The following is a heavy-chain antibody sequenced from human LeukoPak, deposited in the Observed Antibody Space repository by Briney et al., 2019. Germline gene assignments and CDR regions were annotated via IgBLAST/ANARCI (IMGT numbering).Heavy chain of an antibody. V-gene: IGHV3-30*02. Sequence: GGSLRLSCAASGFTFSTFGMHWVRQAPGKGLEWVAVIWYDGSNKYYTESVKGRFTISRDNSKNTLYLQMNSLRAEDTAMYYCAKDGIVVSYFDYWGQGTLVTVSS. J-gene: IGHJ4*02. CDR1: GFTFSTFG. CDR2: IWYDGSNK. CDR3: AKDGIVVSYFDY. D-gene: IGHD3-22*01.